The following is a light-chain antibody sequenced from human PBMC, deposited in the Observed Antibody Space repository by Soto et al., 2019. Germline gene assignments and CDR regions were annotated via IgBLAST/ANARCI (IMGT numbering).Light chain of an antibody. Sequence: EIVLTQSPGTLSMSAGERATLSCRASQSVSSSYLAWYQQKPGQAPRLLIYGASRRATGIPDRFSGSGSGTDFSLTISRLEPEELAVYYCQQYASFLRTFGKETKVEIK. CDR2: GAS. CDR3: QQYASFLRT. J-gene: IGKJ1*01. V-gene: IGKV3-20*01. CDR1: QSVSSSY.